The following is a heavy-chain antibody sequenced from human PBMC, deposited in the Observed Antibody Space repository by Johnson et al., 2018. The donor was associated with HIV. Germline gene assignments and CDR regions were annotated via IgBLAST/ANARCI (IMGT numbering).Heavy chain of an antibody. CDR1: GFTVSSNY. D-gene: IGHD3-3*01. Sequence: VQLVESGGGLIQPGGSLRLSCAASGFTVSSNYMSWVRQAPGKGLEWVSVIYSGGSPYYADSVKGRFTISRDHSKKPLYLQMNSLRAEDTAVYYCSTDLGLEWSEGNDAFDVWGQGTMVTVSS. J-gene: IGHJ3*01. V-gene: IGHV3-53*01. CDR3: STDLGLEWSEGNDAFDV. CDR2: IYSGGSP.